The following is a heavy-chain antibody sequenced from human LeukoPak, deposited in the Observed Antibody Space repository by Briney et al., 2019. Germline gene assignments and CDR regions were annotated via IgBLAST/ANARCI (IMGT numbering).Heavy chain of an antibody. Sequence: ASVKVSCKASGYTFTSYDINWVRQATGQGLEWMGWMNPNSGNTGYAQKFQGRVTMTRNTSISTAYMELSSLRSEDTAVYYCARGSWSNYGGSWFDPWGQGTLVTVSS. V-gene: IGHV1-8*01. CDR2: MNPNSGNT. D-gene: IGHD4-11*01. J-gene: IGHJ5*02. CDR3: ARGSWSNYGGSWFDP. CDR1: GYTFTSYD.